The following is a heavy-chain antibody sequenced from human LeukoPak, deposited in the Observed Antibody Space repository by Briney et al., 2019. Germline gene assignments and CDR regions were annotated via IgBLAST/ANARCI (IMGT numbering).Heavy chain of an antibody. CDR1: GFTVSSNY. D-gene: IGHD1-26*01. CDR3: ARDSGHYYFDY. V-gene: IGHV3-66*02. Sequence: GGSLRLSCAASGFTVSSNYMSWVRQAPGKGLEWVSVIYSGGSTYYADSVKGRFTISRDNSKNTLYLQMNSLRAEDTAVYYCARDSGHYYFDYWGQGTLVTVSS. CDR2: IYSGGST. J-gene: IGHJ4*02.